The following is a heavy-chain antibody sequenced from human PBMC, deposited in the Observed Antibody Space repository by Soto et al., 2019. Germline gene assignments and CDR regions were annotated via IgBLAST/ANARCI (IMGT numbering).Heavy chain of an antibody. CDR1: GFTFSSYG. Sequence: GGSLRLSCAASGFTFSSYGMHWVRQAPGKGLEWVAVIWYDGSNKYYADSVKGRFTISRDNSKNTLYLQMNSLRAEDTAVYYCARDLGTLYGMDVWGQGTTVTVSS. CDR3: ARDLGTLYGMDV. J-gene: IGHJ6*02. CDR2: IWYDGSNK. D-gene: IGHD1-1*01. V-gene: IGHV3-33*01.